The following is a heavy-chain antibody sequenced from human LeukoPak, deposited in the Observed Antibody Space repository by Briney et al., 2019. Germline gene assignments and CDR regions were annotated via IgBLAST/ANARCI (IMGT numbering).Heavy chain of an antibody. CDR2: ISNDASNK. J-gene: IGHJ4*02. CDR3: AKDLYYGYYFDN. D-gene: IGHD3-16*01. Sequence: PGGSLRLSCTVSGFTFSDYAMSWVRQAPGKGLEWVALISNDASNKHYADSVKGRFTISRDNSENMLYLQMNSLRAEDTAVYYCAKDLYYGYYFDNWGQGTLVTVSS. CDR1: GFTFSDYA. V-gene: IGHV3-30*18.